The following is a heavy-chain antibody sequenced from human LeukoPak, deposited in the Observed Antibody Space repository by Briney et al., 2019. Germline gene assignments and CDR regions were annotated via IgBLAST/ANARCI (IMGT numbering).Heavy chain of an antibody. J-gene: IGHJ6*02. Sequence: GGSLRLSCAASGFTFSSYSMNWVRQAPGKRLEWVSSISSSSSYIYYADSVKGRFTISRDNAKNSLYLQMNSLRAEDTAVYYCARDTAQDYYYYGMDVWGQGTTVTVSS. CDR2: ISSSSSYI. CDR3: ARDTAQDYYYYGMDV. CDR1: GFTFSSYS. D-gene: IGHD5-18*01. V-gene: IGHV3-21*01.